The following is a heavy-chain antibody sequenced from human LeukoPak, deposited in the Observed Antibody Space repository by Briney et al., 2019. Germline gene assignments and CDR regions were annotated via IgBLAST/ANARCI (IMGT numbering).Heavy chain of an antibody. V-gene: IGHV3-23*01. D-gene: IGHD3-22*01. J-gene: IGHJ4*02. Sequence: PGGSLRLSCAASGFTFSSYAMSWVRQAPGKGLEWVSAISGSGGSTYYADSVKGRFTISRDNSKNTLYLQMNSLRAEDTAVYYCAKERTYYCDSSGYLFGYWGQGTLVTVSS. CDR3: AKERTYYCDSSGYLFGY. CDR1: GFTFSSYA. CDR2: ISGSGGST.